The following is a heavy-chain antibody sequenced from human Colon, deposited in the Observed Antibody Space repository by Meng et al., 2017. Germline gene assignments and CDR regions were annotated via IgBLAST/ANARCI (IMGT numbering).Heavy chain of an antibody. CDR1: GGSFSSKSHY. Sequence: SETLSLTCTVSGGSFSSKSHYWSWMRQSPDNRPEWIGYIHYTGGTTYNPSLKSRLVIPVDTSKNQFSLKLNSVTAADTAVYFCARFRVLLKDFDYWGQGTLVTVSS. V-gene: IGHV4-61*01. CDR3: ARFRVLLKDFDY. D-gene: IGHD2/OR15-2a*01. CDR2: IHYTGGT. J-gene: IGHJ4*02.